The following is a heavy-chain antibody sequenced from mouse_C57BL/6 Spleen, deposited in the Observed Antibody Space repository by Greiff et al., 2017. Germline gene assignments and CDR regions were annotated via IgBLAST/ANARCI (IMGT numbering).Heavy chain of an antibody. CDR3: AAYDYYWYFDV. J-gene: IGHJ1*03. CDR1: GFSLTSYG. V-gene: IGHV2-5*01. Sequence: VQLQQSGPGLVQPSQSLSITCTASGFSLTSYGVHWVRQSPGKGLEWLGVIWRGGSTAYNAAFMSRLGITKDNSKSHVFFKMNSLQADDTAIYYCAAYDYYWYFDVWGTGTTVTVSS. D-gene: IGHD2-4*01. CDR2: IWRGGST.